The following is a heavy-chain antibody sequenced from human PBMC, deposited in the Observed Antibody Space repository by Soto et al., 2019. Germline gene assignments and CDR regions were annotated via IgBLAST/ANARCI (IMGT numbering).Heavy chain of an antibody. J-gene: IGHJ4*02. D-gene: IGHD5-18*01. V-gene: IGHV4-59*01. Sequence: SETLSLTCTVSGGSISGYYWSWIRQPPGKGPEWIGYIFYGGSTNHNPSLNGRVTMSVDTSKSYFSLRLSSVTAADTAVYYCARSGNSNGLVFDYWGQGTVVTVSS. CDR1: GGSISGYY. CDR2: IFYGGST. CDR3: ARSGNSNGLVFDY.